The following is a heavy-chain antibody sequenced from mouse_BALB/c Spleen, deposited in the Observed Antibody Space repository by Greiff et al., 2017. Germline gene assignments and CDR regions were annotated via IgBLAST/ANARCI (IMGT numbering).Heavy chain of an antibody. J-gene: IGHJ4*01. D-gene: IGHD1-1*01. Sequence: DVQLQESGAELVRPGALVKLSCKASGFNIKDYYMHWVKQRPEQGLEWIGWIDPENGNTIYDPKFQGKASITADTSSNTAYLQLSSLTSEDTAVYYCAIYYYGSTYAMDYWGQGTSVTVSS. CDR3: AIYYYGSTYAMDY. V-gene: IGHV14-1*02. CDR1: GFNIKDYY. CDR2: IDPENGNT.